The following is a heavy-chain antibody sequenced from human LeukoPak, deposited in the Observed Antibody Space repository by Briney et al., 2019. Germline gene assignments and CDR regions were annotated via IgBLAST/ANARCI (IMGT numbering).Heavy chain of an antibody. CDR3: ASHWAQQVVSDY. CDR2: ISYDGKNK. CDR1: GYTFTGYY. D-gene: IGHD6-13*01. V-gene: IGHV3-30*03. J-gene: IGHJ4*02. Sequence: SCKAFGYTFTGYYMHWVRQAPGKGLEWVAVISYDGKNKYYADAVKGRFTISRDNSKNTLYLQMSSLRPEDTAVYYCASHWAQQVVSDYWGQGTLVTVSS.